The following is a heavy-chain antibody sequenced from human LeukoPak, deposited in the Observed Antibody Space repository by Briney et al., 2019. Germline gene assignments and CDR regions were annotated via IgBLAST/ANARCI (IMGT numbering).Heavy chain of an antibody. CDR1: GFTFSSYA. J-gene: IGHJ4*02. D-gene: IGHD2-15*01. V-gene: IGHV3-23*01. CDR2: ITGSGGST. CDR3: AKDRVCSGGSCYFDY. Sequence: GGSLRLSCAASGFTFSSYAMSWVRQAPGKGLEWVSGITGSGGSTFYADSVKGRFTISRDNSKNTLYLQMNSLRAEDTAVYYCAKDRVCSGGSCYFDYWGQGTLVTVSS.